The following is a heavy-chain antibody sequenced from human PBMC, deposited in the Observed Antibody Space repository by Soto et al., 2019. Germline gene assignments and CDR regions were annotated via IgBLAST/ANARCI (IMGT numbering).Heavy chain of an antibody. CDR3: GRGRGFYDSVDY. D-gene: IGHD3-22*01. J-gene: IGHJ4*02. V-gene: IGHV1-69*01. CDR2: IVPVFRSA. Sequence: QVQLVQSGAEVKKPGSSVKVSCEASGGTFSTYLISWVRQAPGLGLEWMGGIVPVFRSATYSEKFQGRVTITADESTTPAYMELTSLTSADTAVYYCGRGRGFYDSVDYWGQGTLVSVSS. CDR1: GGTFSTYL.